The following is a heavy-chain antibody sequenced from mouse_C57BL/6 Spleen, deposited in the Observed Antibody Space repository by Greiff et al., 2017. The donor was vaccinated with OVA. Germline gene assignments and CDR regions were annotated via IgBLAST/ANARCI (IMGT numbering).Heavy chain of an antibody. CDR2: IDPENGDT. D-gene: IGHD2-1*01. CDR3: TRGYYGNYDYYAMDY. J-gene: IGHJ4*01. Sequence: VQLQQSGAELVRPGASVKLSCTASGFNIKDDYMHWVKQRPEQGLEWIGWIDPENGDTEYASKFQGKATITADTSSNTAYLQLSSLTSEDTAVYYCTRGYYGNYDYYAMDYWGQGTSVTVSS. V-gene: IGHV14-4*01. CDR1: GFNIKDDY.